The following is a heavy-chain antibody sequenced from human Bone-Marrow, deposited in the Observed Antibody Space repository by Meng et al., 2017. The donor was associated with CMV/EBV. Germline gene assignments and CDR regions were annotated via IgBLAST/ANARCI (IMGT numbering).Heavy chain of an antibody. CDR3: AKDDFTDIIEAAYY. V-gene: IGHV3-9*01. CDR2: ISWNSGSI. CDR1: GFTFDDYA. D-gene: IGHD6-13*01. J-gene: IGHJ4*02. Sequence: SLKISCAASGFTFDDYAMHWVRQAPGKGLEWVSGISWNSGSIGYADSVKGRFTISRDNAKNSLYLQMNSLRAEDTAVYYCAKDDFTDIIEAAYYWGQGTLVTVSS.